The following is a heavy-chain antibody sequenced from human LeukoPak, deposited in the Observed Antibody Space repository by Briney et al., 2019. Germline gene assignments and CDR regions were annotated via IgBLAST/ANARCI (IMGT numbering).Heavy chain of an antibody. CDR1: GGSVNGYY. Sequence: SETLSLTCTVSGGSVNGYYWNWIRQPPGKGLEWIGYVHYSGSTKYNPSLKSRVTISVDTSKNQFSLKLSSVIAADTAVYYCARWYSSGWAFDYWGQGTLVTVSS. CDR3: ARWYSSGWAFDY. CDR2: VHYSGST. V-gene: IGHV4-59*08. J-gene: IGHJ4*02. D-gene: IGHD6-19*01.